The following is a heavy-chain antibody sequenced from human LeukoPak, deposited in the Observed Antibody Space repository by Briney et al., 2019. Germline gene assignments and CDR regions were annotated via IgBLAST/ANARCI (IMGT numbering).Heavy chain of an antibody. Sequence: SQTLSLTCTVSGGSISSGSYYWSWIRQPAGKGLEWIGRIYTSGSTNYNPPLKSRVTISVDTSKNQFSLKLSSVTAADTAVYYCAQMGIAARIDYWGQGTLDTVSS. CDR1: GGSISSGSYY. CDR3: AQMGIAARIDY. D-gene: IGHD6-6*01. CDR2: IYTSGST. V-gene: IGHV4-61*02. J-gene: IGHJ4*02.